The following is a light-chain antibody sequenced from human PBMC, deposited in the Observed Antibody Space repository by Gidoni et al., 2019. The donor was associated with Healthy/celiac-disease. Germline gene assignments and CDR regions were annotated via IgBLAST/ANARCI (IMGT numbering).Light chain of an antibody. V-gene: IGKV1-39*01. CDR2: AAS. Sequence: RVTITCRASQSISSYLNWYQQKPGKAPKLLIYAASSLQSGVPSRFSGSGSGTDFTLTISSLQPEDFATYYCQQSYSTPYTFGQGTKLEIK. J-gene: IGKJ2*01. CDR3: QQSYSTPYT. CDR1: QSISSY.